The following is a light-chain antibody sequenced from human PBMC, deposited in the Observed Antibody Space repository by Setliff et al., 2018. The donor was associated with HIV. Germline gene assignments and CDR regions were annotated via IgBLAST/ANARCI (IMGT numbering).Light chain of an antibody. CDR1: SSDIGSYNY. CDR3: NTYISSTPNYV. J-gene: IGLJ1*01. Sequence: QSVLTQPASVSGSPGQSITISCTGTSSDIGSYNYVSWYQHHPGKAPRLIIYDVTNRPSGVSDRFSGSKSGNTASLTISGLQAEDEADYYCNTYISSTPNYVFGTGTRSPS. V-gene: IGLV2-14*01. CDR2: DVT.